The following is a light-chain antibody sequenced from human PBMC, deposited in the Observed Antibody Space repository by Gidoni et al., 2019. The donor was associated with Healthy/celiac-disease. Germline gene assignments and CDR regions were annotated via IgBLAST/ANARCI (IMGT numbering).Light chain of an antibody. V-gene: IGKV3-11*01. J-gene: IGKJ5*01. CDR3: QQRSNWPIT. CDR1: QSVSSY. CDR2: DAS. Sequence: EIVLTQSPATLSLSPGERATLSCRASQSVSSYLAWYQKKPGQAPRRLISDASNRATGIPARFSGSGAGTDFTLTISSLEPEDFAVYYCQQRSNWPITFGQGTRLEIK.